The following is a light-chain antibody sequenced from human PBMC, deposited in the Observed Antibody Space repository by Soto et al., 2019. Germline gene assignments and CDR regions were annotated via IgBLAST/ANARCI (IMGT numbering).Light chain of an antibody. Sequence: DIVMTQSPDSLALSLGERATINCKSSQSVLYSSTNKNYLAWYQQKPRQPPKLLIYWASTRESGVPDRFSGSGSGTDFPLTINSLQAEDVAVYYCQQYYSARRTFGPGTKVEIK. V-gene: IGKV4-1*01. J-gene: IGKJ1*01. CDR2: WAS. CDR3: QQYYSARRT. CDR1: QSVLYSSTNKNY.